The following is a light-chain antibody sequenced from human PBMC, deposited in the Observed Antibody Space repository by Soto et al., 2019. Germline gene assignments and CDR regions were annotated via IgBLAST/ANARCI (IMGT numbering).Light chain of an antibody. J-gene: IGKJ4*01. CDR2: AAS. CDR3: QQYNIYPLT. CDR1: QDINSY. V-gene: IGKV1D-16*01. Sequence: DVQMTQSPSSLSASVGDRVTITCRASQDINSYLAWYQQKPGNAPKSLIYAASSLHTGVPSRFSGSESGTDFTLTISNLQPEYSATYYCQQYNIYPLTFGGGTKVEIK.